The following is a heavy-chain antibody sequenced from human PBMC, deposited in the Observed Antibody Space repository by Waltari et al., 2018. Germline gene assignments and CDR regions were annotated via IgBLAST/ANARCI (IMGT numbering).Heavy chain of an antibody. CDR3: ARDPSVGGDCCHGMDV. D-gene: IGHD2-21*02. V-gene: IGHV3-30-3*01. CDR1: GFTFSSYA. Sequence: QVQLVESGGGVVQPGRSLSLSCAASGFTFSSYALHWVRQAPGKGLEWVAVISYDGSNKYYADSVKGRFTISRDNSKNTLYLQMNSLRAEDTAVYYCARDPSVGGDCCHGMDVWGQGTTVTVSS. J-gene: IGHJ6*02. CDR2: ISYDGSNK.